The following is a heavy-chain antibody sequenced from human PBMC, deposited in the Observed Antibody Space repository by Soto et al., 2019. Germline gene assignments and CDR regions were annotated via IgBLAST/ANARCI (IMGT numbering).Heavy chain of an antibody. CDR2: IYYTGSA. CDR3: AREAYYYDSSGYFSKYFDS. V-gene: IGHV4-31*03. J-gene: IGHJ4*02. D-gene: IGHD3-22*01. CDR1: GGAISSGGYY. Sequence: PSETLSLTCTVSGGAISSGGYYWSWIRQHPWKGLEWIGYIYYTGSAYYNPSLKSRLTISVDTSKNQFSLKLSSVTAEDTAVYYCAREAYYYDSSGYFSKYFDSWGQGXLVTVYS.